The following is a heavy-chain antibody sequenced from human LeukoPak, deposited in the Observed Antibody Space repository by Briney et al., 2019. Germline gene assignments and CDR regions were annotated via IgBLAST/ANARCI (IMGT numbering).Heavy chain of an antibody. CDR2: MNPNSGNT. V-gene: IGHV1-8*01. D-gene: IGHD4-11*01. CDR1: GYTFTSYD. Sequence: GASVKVSCKAFGYTFTSYDINWVRQATGQGLEWMGWMNPNSGNTGYAQKFQGRVTMTRNTSISTAYMELSSLRSEDTAVYYCAREEVNYYYMDVWGKGTTVTISS. CDR3: AREEVNYYYMDV. J-gene: IGHJ6*03.